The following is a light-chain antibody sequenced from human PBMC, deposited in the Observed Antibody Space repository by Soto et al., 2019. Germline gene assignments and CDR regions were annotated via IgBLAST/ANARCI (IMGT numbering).Light chain of an antibody. V-gene: IGKV1-9*01. CDR3: QQLSTYPLT. Sequence: IHFTQSPSSLSASVGDRVTITCRASQGISSYLAWYQQKPGKAPKLLLYAASTLQSGVPSRFSGSGSGTDFTLTISSLQPEDFATYYCQQLSTYPLTFGGGTKVDIK. CDR2: AAS. J-gene: IGKJ4*01. CDR1: QGISSY.